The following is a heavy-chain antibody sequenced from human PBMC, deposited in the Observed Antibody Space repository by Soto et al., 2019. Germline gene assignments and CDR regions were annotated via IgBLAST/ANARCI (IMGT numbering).Heavy chain of an antibody. CDR2: ISSSSSYI. CDR3: ARGSTTGYSYAFDI. V-gene: IGHV3-21*01. J-gene: IGHJ3*02. Sequence: GGVPRISCGASGLTFRRYRMNWGPPGPGKGLEWVSSISSSSSYIYYADSVKGRFTISRDNAKNSLYLQMNSLRAEDTAVYYCARGSTTGYSYAFDIWGQGTMVTVSS. CDR1: GLTFRRYR. D-gene: IGHD1-26*01.